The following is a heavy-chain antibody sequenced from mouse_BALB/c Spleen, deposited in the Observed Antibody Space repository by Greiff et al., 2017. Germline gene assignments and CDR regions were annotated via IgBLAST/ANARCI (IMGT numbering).Heavy chain of an antibody. CDR1: GFTFSSFG. CDR3: ARSFGSDAMDY. J-gene: IGHJ4*01. D-gene: IGHD3-1*01. V-gene: IGHV5-17*02. CDR2: ISSGSSTI. Sequence: DVKLVESGGGLVQPGGSRKLSCAASGFTFSSFGMHWVRQAPEKGLEWVAYISSGSSTIYYADTVKGRFTISRDNPKNTLFLQMTSLRSEDTAMYYCARSFGSDAMDYWGQGTSVTVSS.